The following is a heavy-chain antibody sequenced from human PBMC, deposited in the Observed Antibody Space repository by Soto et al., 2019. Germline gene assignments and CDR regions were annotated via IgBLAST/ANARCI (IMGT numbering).Heavy chain of an antibody. CDR3: ARVPSPPYYYDSSGSATRGAFDI. CDR2: IYYSGST. D-gene: IGHD3-22*01. CDR1: GGSISSGGYY. Sequence: QVQLQESGPGLVKPSQTLSLTCTVSGGSISSGGYYWSWIRQHPGKGLEWIGYIYYSGSTYYNPSLNSRVTISVDTSKNQFSLKLSSVTAADTAVYYCARVPSPPYYYDSSGSATRGAFDIWGQGTMVTVSS. J-gene: IGHJ3*02. V-gene: IGHV4-31*03.